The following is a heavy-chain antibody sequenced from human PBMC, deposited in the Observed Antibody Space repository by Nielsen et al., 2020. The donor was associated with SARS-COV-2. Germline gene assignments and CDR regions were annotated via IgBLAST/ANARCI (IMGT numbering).Heavy chain of an antibody. CDR3: ARGLGGTVAHEQWLICFDY. J-gene: IGHJ4*02. V-gene: IGHV1-8*01. CDR1: GYTFTSYD. CDR2: MNPNSGNT. Sequence: ASVKVSCKASGYTFTSYDINWVRQATGQGLEWMGWMNPNSGNTGYAQKFQGRVTMTRNTSISTAYMELSSLRSEDTAVYYCARGLGGTVAHEQWLICFDYWGQGTLVTVSS. D-gene: IGHD6-19*01.